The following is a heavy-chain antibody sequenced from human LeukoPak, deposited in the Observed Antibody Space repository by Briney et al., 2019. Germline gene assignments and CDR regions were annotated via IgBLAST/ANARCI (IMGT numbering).Heavy chain of an antibody. V-gene: IGHV3-23*01. CDR1: GFTFSTYA. J-gene: IGHJ6*02. CDR3: AKAHGSGSSYYYYYGMDV. CDR2: ISGSGGST. Sequence: GGSLRLSCAASGFTFSTYAMSWVRQAPGKGLEWVSAISGSGGSTYYADSVKGRFTISRDNSKNTLYLQMNSLRGDDTAVYYCAKAHGSGSSYYYYYGMDVWGQGITVTVSS. D-gene: IGHD3-10*01.